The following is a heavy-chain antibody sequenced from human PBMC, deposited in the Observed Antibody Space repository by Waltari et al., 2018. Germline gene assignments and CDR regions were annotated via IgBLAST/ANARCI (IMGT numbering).Heavy chain of an antibody. CDR1: GGSISNDHW. CDR2: IYHSGST. V-gene: IGHV4-4*02. J-gene: IGHJ4*02. Sequence: QVQLQESGPGLVNPSGTLSLTCAISGGSISNDHWWSWVRQPPGKGPEWIGEIYHSGSTHYNPSLQSRITISVDKSTNQFSLKLTSVTAADTAVYYCAEMGYYYFESWGQGTLVTVSS. CDR3: AEMGYYYFES. D-gene: IGHD2-21*01.